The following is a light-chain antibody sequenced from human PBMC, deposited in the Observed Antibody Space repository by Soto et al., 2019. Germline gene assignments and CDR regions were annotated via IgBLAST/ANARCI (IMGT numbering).Light chain of an antibody. Sequence: EIVMTQSPATLSVSPGERVTLSCRASQGVGSTLAWYRQQPGQAPRLLIYDAYIRATGVPARFSGSGSGTEFTLTISSLQSEDFATYYCQQYYSYPRTFGQGTKVDIK. CDR2: DAY. CDR1: QGVGST. CDR3: QQYYSYPRT. V-gene: IGKV3-15*01. J-gene: IGKJ1*01.